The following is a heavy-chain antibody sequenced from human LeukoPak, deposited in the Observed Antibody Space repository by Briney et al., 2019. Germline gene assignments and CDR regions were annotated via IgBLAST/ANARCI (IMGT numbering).Heavy chain of an antibody. Sequence: ASVKVSCKASGYTFTGYYMHWVRQAPGRGLEWMGWINPNSGGTNYAQKFQGRVTMTRDTSISTAYMELSRLRSDDTAVYYCARDPLHGDYVSGREYYYYYYMDVWGKGTTVTVSS. J-gene: IGHJ6*03. V-gene: IGHV1-2*02. CDR1: GYTFTGYY. CDR3: ARDPLHGDYVSGREYYYYYYMDV. CDR2: INPNSGGT. D-gene: IGHD4-17*01.